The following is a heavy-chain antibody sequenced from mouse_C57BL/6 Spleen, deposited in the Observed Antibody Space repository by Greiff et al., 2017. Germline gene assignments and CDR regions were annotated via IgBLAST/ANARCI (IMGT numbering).Heavy chain of an antibody. CDR1: GYTFTSYW. V-gene: IGHV1-59*01. D-gene: IGHD2-2*01. J-gene: IGHJ4*01. CDR2: IDPSDSYT. Sequence: QVQLQQPGAELVRPGTSVTLSCKASGYTFTSYWMHWVKQRPGQGLEWIGVIDPSDSYTNYNQKFKGKATLTVDTSSSTAYMQLSSLTSEDSAVYYCARGGYPGVYAMDYWGQGTSVTVSS. CDR3: ARGGYPGVYAMDY.